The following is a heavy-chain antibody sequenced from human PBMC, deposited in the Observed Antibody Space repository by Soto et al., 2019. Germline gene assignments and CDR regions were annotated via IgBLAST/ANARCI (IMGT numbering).Heavy chain of an antibody. CDR2: ISGSAGSI. CDR1: GFTFSSYP. J-gene: IGHJ6*02. Sequence: HPGGSLRLSCAASGFTFSSYPMSWVRQAPGKGLEWVSAISGSAGSIYYAESVEGRFTISRDNARKSLYLQMNSLRAEDTAVYYCARDREYSPYGLDVWGQGTTVTVSS. CDR3: ARDREYSPYGLDV. V-gene: IGHV3-23*01. D-gene: IGHD5-12*01.